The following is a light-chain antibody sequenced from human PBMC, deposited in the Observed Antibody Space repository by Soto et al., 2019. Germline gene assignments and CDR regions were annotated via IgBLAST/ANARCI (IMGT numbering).Light chain of an antibody. J-gene: IGKJ4*01. CDR2: AAS. CDR3: QQSYGTPLT. Sequence: DIQMTQSPSSLSASLGDGVTITCRASQSITTYLNWYQQKPGKAPKLLIFAASTLQSGVPSRFSGSGSGTDFTLTISILQPEDFATYYCQQSYGTPLTFGGGTKVDIK. CDR1: QSITTY. V-gene: IGKV1-39*01.